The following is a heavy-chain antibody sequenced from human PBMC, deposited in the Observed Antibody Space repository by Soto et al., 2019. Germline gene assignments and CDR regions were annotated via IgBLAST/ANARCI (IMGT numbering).Heavy chain of an antibody. V-gene: IGHV1-2*04. CDR3: ARDFAAIGQYLYYCDY. J-gene: IGHJ4*02. CDR2: INPNSGGT. Sequence: QVQLVQSGAEVKKPWASVKVSCKASGYTFTGYYMHWVRQAPGQGLEWMGWINPNSGGTNYAQKFQDWVTMTRDTSISTAYMELSRLRSDDTAVYYCARDFAAIGQYLYYCDYWGKGTMVTVSS. D-gene: IGHD3-10*01. CDR1: GYTFTGYY.